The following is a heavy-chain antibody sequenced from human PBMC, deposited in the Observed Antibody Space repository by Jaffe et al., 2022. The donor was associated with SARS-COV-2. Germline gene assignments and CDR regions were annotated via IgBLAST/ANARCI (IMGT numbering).Heavy chain of an antibody. CDR2: IYYSGST. CDR1: GGSISSSSYY. J-gene: IGHJ4*02. CDR3: ARQPPDYDPIPAPDY. V-gene: IGHV4-39*01. Sequence: QLQLQESGPGLVKPSETLSLTCTVSGGSISSSSYYWGWIRQPPGKGLEWIGSIYYSGSTYYNPSLKSRVTISVDTSKNQFSLKLSSVTAADTAVYYCARQPPDYDPIPAPDYWGQGTLVTVSS. D-gene: IGHD3-22*01.